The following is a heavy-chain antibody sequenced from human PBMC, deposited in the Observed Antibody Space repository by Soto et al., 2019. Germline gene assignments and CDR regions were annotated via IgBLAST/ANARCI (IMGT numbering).Heavy chain of an antibody. V-gene: IGHV1-18*01. CDR2: ISSYNGDT. Sequence: ASVKVSCKASGYTFTRSGISWVRQAPGQGPEWMGWISSYNGDTNYAQTFQGRVTMTTDTSTSTAYMELRSLRSDDTAVYYCARVGVSPCRAYDKDFWGQGTTVTVSS. CDR1: GYTFTRSG. CDR3: ARVGVSPCRAYDKDF. J-gene: IGHJ6*02.